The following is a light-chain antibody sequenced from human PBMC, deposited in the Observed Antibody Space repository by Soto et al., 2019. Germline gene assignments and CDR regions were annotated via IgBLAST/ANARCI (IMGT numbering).Light chain of an antibody. Sequence: EIVLTQSPGTLSLSPGEGATLSCRASQSVTSSYLAWYQQKPGQAPRLLIYGASSRAIDIPHRFSGSGSGTDFTLTINRLEPADFAVYYCQQFGSSPRTFGKGTKVEIK. CDR3: QQFGSSPRT. CDR2: GAS. V-gene: IGKV3-20*01. J-gene: IGKJ1*01. CDR1: QSVTSSY.